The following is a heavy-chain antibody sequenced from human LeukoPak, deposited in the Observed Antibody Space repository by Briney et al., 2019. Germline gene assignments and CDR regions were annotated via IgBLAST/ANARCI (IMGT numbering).Heavy chain of an antibody. CDR2: ITPSGDMS. J-gene: IGHJ4*02. CDR1: GFTFSSYE. CDR3: ANSGTYAYFDS. D-gene: IGHD1-26*01. Sequence: GGSLRLSCAASGFTFSSYEMNWVRQAPGKGLEWVSGITPSGDMSYYADAVKGRFTISKDNSKNTVSLQMNSLRAEDTAVYYCANSGTYAYFDSWGQGSLVTVSS. V-gene: IGHV3-23*01.